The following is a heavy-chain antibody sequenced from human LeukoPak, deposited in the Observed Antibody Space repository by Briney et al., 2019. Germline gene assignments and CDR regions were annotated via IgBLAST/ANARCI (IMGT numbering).Heavy chain of an antibody. J-gene: IGHJ4*02. CDR3: ARAKPKNMVRGLIMRRESRYYFDY. V-gene: IGHV3-23*01. CDR2: ISGSGGST. D-gene: IGHD3-10*01. Sequence: GGSLRLSCAASGFTFSSYGMSWVCQAPGKGLEWVSAISGSGGSTYYADSVKGRFTISRDNSKSTLYIQMNSLRAEDTAVYYCARAKPKNMVRGLIMRRESRYYFDYWGQGTLVTVSS. CDR1: GFTFSSYG.